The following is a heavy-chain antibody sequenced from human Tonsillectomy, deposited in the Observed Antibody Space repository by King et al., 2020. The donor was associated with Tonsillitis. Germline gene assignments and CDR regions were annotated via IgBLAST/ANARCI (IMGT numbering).Heavy chain of an antibody. CDR1: GGSISSYY. D-gene: IGHD5-24*01. V-gene: IGHV4-4*07. Sequence: QLQESGPGLVKPSETLSLTCTVSGGSISSYYWSWIRQPAGKGLEWIGRIYTSGSAKYKPSLKSRVTMSVDTPKNQFSLRLSSMTAADTAVEYCSRDRDGYNFDYWGQGTLVTVSS. CDR2: IYTSGSA. CDR3: SRDRDGYNFDY. J-gene: IGHJ4*02.